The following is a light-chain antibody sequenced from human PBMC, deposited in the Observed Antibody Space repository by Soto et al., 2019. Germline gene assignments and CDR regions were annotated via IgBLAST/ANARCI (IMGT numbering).Light chain of an antibody. CDR2: ESS. Sequence: IVLTQSPATLSLSPGKRATLSCRASQNISNYLIWYQQKPGQAPRLLIYESSNRATGIAARFSGSGSGTDFTLTISSLEPEDFAVYYCQQRSNWPPEITFGQGTRLEI. CDR3: QQRSNWPPEIT. J-gene: IGKJ5*01. CDR1: QNISNY. V-gene: IGKV3-11*01.